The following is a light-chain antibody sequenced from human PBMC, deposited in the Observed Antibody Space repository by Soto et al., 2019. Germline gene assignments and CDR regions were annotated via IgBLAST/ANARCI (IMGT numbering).Light chain of an antibody. CDR2: AAS. CDR3: QQLNSYPFT. J-gene: IGKJ4*01. V-gene: IGKV1-9*01. CDR1: QGISSY. Sequence: DIQLTQSPSFLSASVGDRVTITCRASQGISSYLAWYQQKPGKAPKLLIYAASTLQSGVPSRFSGSGSGTXFTLXXXXXXXXXXXXYYCQQLNSYPFTFGGGTKVEIK.